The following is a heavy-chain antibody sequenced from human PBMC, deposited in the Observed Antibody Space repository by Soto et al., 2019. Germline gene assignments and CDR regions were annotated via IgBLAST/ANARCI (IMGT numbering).Heavy chain of an antibody. D-gene: IGHD6-19*01. Sequence: LETLSLTCTVSGGSINSYYWSWLRQPPGKGLEWIGYIYYSGSTNYNPSLKSRATISVDTSKNQFTLKLSSVTAADTAVYYCARVPWQWLGGYAFDIWGQGTMVT. V-gene: IGHV4-59*01. CDR1: GGSINSYY. J-gene: IGHJ3*02. CDR2: IYYSGST. CDR3: ARVPWQWLGGYAFDI.